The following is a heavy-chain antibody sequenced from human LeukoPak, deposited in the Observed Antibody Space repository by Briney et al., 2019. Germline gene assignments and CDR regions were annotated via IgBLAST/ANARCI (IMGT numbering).Heavy chain of an antibody. J-gene: IGHJ3*02. CDR3: ARVRGGNSYDAFDI. D-gene: IGHD4-23*01. V-gene: IGHV4-59*01. CDR1: GGSISSYY. CDR2: IYYSGGT. Sequence: PSETLSLTCTVSGGSISSYYWSWIRQPPGKGLEWIGYIYYSGGTNYNPSLKSRVTISVDTSKNQFSLKLSSVTAADTAVYYCARVRGGNSYDAFDIWGQGTMVTVSS.